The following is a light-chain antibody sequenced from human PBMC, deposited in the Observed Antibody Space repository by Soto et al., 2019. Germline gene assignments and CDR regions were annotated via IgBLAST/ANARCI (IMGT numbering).Light chain of an antibody. V-gene: IGKV3-20*01. J-gene: IGKJ5*01. CDR2: AVS. CDR1: QTIISNY. CDR3: QQYGSSRIT. Sequence: EIVWTQAAGTLTLSPGERATLSCRASQTIISNYLAWYQQKPGQAPRLLIYAVSSRATGIPDRFSGSGSGTDFTLTISGLELEDFAVYYCQQYGSSRITFGQGTLLEIK.